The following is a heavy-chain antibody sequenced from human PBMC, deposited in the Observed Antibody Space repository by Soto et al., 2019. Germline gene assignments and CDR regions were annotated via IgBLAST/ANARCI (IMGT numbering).Heavy chain of an antibody. CDR2: IYYSGST. J-gene: IGHJ1*01. CDR3: ASDIAAAGSSDYFQH. Sequence: QVQLQEPGPGLVKPSQTLSLTCTVSGGSISSRDYYWSWIRQPPGKGLEWIGYIYYSGSTYYNPSLKSRVTISIDTSKNQFSLRLSSVTAADTAVYYCASDIAAAGSSDYFQHWGQGTLVTVSS. CDR1: GGSISSRDYY. V-gene: IGHV4-30-4*01. D-gene: IGHD6-13*01.